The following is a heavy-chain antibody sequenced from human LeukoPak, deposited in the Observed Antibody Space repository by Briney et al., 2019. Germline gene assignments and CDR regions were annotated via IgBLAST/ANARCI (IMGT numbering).Heavy chain of an antibody. V-gene: IGHV4-31*03. D-gene: IGHD3-10*01. Sequence: SQTLPLTCTVSGGSISSGGYYWSWIRQHPGKGLEWIGYIYYSGSTYYNPSLKSRVTISVDTSKKQFSLKLSSVTAADTAVYYCARGPMVRGVYYFDPWGQGTLVTVSS. CDR3: ARGPMVRGVYYFDP. J-gene: IGHJ5*02. CDR1: GGSISSGGYY. CDR2: IYYSGST.